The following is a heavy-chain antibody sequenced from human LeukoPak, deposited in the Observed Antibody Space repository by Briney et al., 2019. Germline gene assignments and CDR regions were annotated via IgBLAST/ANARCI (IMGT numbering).Heavy chain of an antibody. J-gene: IGHJ4*02. CDR2: IYYSGST. CDR3: ATGYSSTWYYFDY. D-gene: IGHD6-13*01. V-gene: IGHV4-59*01. Sequence: PSETLSLTCTVSGGSISGYYWSWIRQPPRKGLEWIGYIYYSGSTNYNPSLKSRVTISVDTSKNQFSLKLSSVTAADTAVYYCATGYSSTWYYFDYWGQGTLVTVSS. CDR1: GGSISGYY.